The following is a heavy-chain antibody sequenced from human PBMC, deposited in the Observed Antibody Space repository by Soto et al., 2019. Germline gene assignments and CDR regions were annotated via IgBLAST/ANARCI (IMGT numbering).Heavy chain of an antibody. D-gene: IGHD5-12*01. J-gene: IGHJ2*01. CDR3: ARQNSAVPTLYFDL. CDR1: GGSITGSIHY. V-gene: IGHV4-39*01. Sequence: QLQLQESGPGLVKPSETLSLTCSVSGGSITGSIHYWGWIRQPPGKGLEWIGSIFYNGIPYYSPSLRSRVTISVDTSKNQFSLGLNSVNAADTAVYYCARQNSAVPTLYFDLWGRGTLVTVSS. CDR2: IFYNGIP.